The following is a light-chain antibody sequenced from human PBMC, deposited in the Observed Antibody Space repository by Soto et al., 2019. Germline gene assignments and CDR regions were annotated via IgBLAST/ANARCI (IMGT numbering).Light chain of an antibody. J-gene: IGKJ1*01. CDR3: QQYDNLPPTWT. CDR1: QSISSY. Sequence: DIQMTQSPSSLSASVGDRVTITCRAIQSISSYLNWYQQKPGKAPKLLIYAASSLQSGVPSRFSGSGSGTDFTLTISNLQPEDIATYYCQQYDNLPPTWTFGQGTKVDIK. V-gene: IGKV1-39*01. CDR2: AAS.